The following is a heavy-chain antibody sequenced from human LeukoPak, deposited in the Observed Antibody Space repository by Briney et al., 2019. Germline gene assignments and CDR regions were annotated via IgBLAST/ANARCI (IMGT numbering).Heavy chain of an antibody. CDR3: ARCEGYSGYELPPTYGAAFDI. CDR2: ISSSSSYI. D-gene: IGHD5-12*01. Sequence: PGGSLRLSCAASGFTFSSYSMNWVRQAPGKGLEWVSSISSSSSYIYYADSVKGRFTISRDNAKNSLYLQMNSLRAEDTAVYYCARCEGYSGYELPPTYGAAFDIWDQGTMVTVSS. J-gene: IGHJ3*02. CDR1: GFTFSSYS. V-gene: IGHV3-21*01.